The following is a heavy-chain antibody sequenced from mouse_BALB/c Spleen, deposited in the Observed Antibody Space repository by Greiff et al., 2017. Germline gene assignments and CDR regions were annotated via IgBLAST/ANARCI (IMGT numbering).Heavy chain of an antibody. D-gene: IGHD1-1*01. CDR2: ISSGGSYT. CDR1: GFTFSSYA. CDR3: ARDQGPTTAWFAY. V-gene: IGHV5-9-4*01. Sequence: EVQLVESGGGLVKPGGSLKLSCAASGFTFSSYAMSWVRQSPEKRLEWVAEISSGGSYTYYPDTVTGRFTISRDNAKNTLYLEMSSLRSEDTAMYYCARDQGPTTAWFAYWGQGTLVTVSA. J-gene: IGHJ3*01.